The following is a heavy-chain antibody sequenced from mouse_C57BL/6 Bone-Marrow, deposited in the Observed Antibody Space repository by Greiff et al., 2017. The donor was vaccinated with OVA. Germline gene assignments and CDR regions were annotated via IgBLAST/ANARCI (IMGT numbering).Heavy chain of an antibody. CDR3: ARHEGLRRERSWFAY. J-gene: IGHJ3*01. V-gene: IGHV5-6*01. D-gene: IGHD2-4*01. Sequence: EVQRVESGGDLVKPGGSLKLSCAASGFTFSSYGMSWVRQTPDKRLEWVATISSGGSYTYYPDSVKGRFTISRDNAKNTLYLQMSSLKSEDTAMYYCARHEGLRRERSWFAYWGQGTLVTVSA. CDR1: GFTFSSYG. CDR2: ISSGGSYT.